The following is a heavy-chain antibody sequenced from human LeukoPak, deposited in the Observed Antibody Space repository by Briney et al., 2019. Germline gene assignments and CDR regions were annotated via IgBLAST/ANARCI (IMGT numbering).Heavy chain of an antibody. Sequence: PGGSLRLSCAASGFTFSSYWMSWVRQVPGKGLVWVSRIKSDGSGTRYADSVKGRFTISRDNAKNTLYLQMNSLRAEDTAVYYCARGYSSGLHFDYWGQGTLVTVSS. V-gene: IGHV3-74*01. CDR3: ARGYSSGLHFDY. CDR1: GFTFSSYW. J-gene: IGHJ4*02. CDR2: IKSDGSGT. D-gene: IGHD6-19*01.